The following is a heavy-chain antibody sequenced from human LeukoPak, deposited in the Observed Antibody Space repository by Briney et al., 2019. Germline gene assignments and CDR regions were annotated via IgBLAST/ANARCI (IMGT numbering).Heavy chain of an antibody. V-gene: IGHV1-46*01. D-gene: IGHD3-10*01. CDR3: ARGAYSGTGSYYDY. J-gene: IGHJ4*02. CDR1: GYXFTSYN. Sequence: ASVKVSCKASGYXFTSYNIHWVRQAPGQGPEWMGKMNPSGDSTSYTEKFQGRVSMTKDTFTSTVYLELSSLRSEDTAVYYCARGAYSGTGSYYDYWGQGTLVTVSS. CDR2: MNPSGDST.